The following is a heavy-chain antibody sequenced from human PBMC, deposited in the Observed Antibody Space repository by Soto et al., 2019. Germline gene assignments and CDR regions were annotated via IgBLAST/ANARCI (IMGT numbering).Heavy chain of an antibody. J-gene: IGHJ4*02. CDR3: ARTVGAAYYFDF. CDR2: VYTSGST. V-gene: IGHV4-4*07. D-gene: IGHD1-26*01. CDR1: GGSMSKYY. Sequence: SETLSLTCNFSGGSMSKYYWSWIRQPAGKGLEWIGRVYTSGSTNYNPSLKSRVTMSIDTSNNHFSLKLNSVTAADTAVYYCARTVGAAYYFDFWGQGTLVTVSS.